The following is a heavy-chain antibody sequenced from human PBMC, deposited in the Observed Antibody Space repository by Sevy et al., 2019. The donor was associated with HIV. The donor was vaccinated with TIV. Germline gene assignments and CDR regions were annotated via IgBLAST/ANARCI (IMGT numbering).Heavy chain of an antibody. D-gene: IGHD3-10*01. Sequence: GGSLRLSCAASGFSFSRYWMSWVRQTPEKGLEWVANIKKDGSGKNYVDSVKGRFTISRDNAKNSLYLQMNSLRDEDTAVYYCASKGGSRPKDAFDTWGQGTMVTVSS. CDR3: ASKGGSRPKDAFDT. J-gene: IGHJ3*02. V-gene: IGHV3-7*01. CDR1: GFSFSRYW. CDR2: IKKDGSGK.